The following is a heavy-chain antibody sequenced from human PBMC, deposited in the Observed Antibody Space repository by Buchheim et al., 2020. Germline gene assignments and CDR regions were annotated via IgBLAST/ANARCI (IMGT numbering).Heavy chain of an antibody. J-gene: IGHJ3*02. D-gene: IGHD4-17*01. Sequence: QVQLQQWGAGLLKPSETLSLTCAVYGGSFSGYYWSWIRQPPGKGLEWIGEINHSGSTNYNPSLKSRVTISVDTSKNHFSLKLSSVTAADTAVYYCASTSSYGDYAFDIWGQGT. CDR2: INHSGST. V-gene: IGHV4-34*01. CDR3: ASTSSYGDYAFDI. CDR1: GGSFSGYY.